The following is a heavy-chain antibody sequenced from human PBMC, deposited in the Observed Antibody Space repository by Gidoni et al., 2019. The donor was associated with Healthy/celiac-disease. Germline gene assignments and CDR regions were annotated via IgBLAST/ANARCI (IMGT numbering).Heavy chain of an antibody. V-gene: IGHV3-53*02. CDR2: IYSGGST. D-gene: IGHD3-10*01. J-gene: IGHJ4*02. Sequence: EVPLGETGGGLIQPGGSLRLSCAASGFTVSSNYMSWVRQAPGKGLEWVSVIYSGGSTYYADSVKGRFTISRANSKNSLYLQMNSLIAEDTAVYYCARGMVPVDYWGQGTLVTVSS. CDR3: ARGMVPVDY. CDR1: GFTVSSNY.